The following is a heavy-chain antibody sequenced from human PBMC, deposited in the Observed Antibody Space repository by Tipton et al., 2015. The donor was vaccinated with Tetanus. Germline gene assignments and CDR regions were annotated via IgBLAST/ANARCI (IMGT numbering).Heavy chain of an antibody. Sequence: SLRLSCAASGFSFSTYGIHWVRQAPGKGLEWVALISYDGINKYYADSVKGRITVSRDNSENTLHLLMNSLRPEDTAVYFCAKPDMVRGVSRSAFDVWGQGTMVTVSS. J-gene: IGHJ3*01. V-gene: IGHV3-30*18. CDR3: AKPDMVRGVSRSAFDV. CDR1: GFSFSTYG. CDR2: ISYDGINK. D-gene: IGHD3-10*01.